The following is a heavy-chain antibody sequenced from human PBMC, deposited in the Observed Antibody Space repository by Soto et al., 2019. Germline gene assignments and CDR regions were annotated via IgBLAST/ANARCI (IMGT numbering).Heavy chain of an antibody. D-gene: IGHD3-9*01. J-gene: IGHJ6*02. CDR1: GGSISSYY. CDR3: ARGDYDILTGYYFYGMDV. V-gene: IGHV4-59*01. CDR2: IYYSGST. Sequence: KASETLSLTCTVSGGSISSYYWSWIRQPPGKGLEWIGYIYYSGSTNYNPSLKSRVTMSVDTSKNQFSLKLSSVTAADTAVYYCARGDYDILTGYYFYGMDVWGQGTTVTVSS.